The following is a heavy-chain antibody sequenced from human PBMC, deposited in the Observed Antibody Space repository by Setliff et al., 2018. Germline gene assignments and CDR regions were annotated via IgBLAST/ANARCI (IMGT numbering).Heavy chain of an antibody. J-gene: IGHJ4*02. D-gene: IGHD3-9*01. Sequence: ASVKVSCKASGYTFTSYGISWVRQAPGQGLEWMGWISTYNGDTDYAQKLQDRLTMTTDTSTSTVYMELRSLRSDDTAVYYCAKDRGDPYYEILTGYSNSDYWGQGTLVTV. V-gene: IGHV1-18*01. CDR1: GYTFTSYG. CDR3: AKDRGDPYYEILTGYSNSDY. CDR2: ISTYNGDT.